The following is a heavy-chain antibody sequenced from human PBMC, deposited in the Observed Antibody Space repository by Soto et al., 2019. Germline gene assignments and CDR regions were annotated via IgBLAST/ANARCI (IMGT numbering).Heavy chain of an antibody. CDR2: IYTGDSDT. CDR1: GYSFINW. V-gene: IGHV5-51*01. D-gene: IGHD5-18*01. Sequence: PGESLKISCKGSGYSFINWIGWVRQMPGKGLEYMGIIYTGDSDTRYSPSFQGQVTISADKSINTAYLQWSSLKASDTAMYYCARAMGSGGNFDYWGQGTLVTVSS. CDR3: ARAMGSGGNFDY. J-gene: IGHJ4*02.